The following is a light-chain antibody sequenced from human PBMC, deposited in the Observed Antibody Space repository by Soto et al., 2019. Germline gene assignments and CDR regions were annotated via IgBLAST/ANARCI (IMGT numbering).Light chain of an antibody. V-gene: IGKV3-15*01. CDR3: QQYNNWPPLT. CDR2: GAS. CDR1: QSVSSN. Sequence: EIVMTQSPATLSVSPGERATLSCGASQSVSSNLAWYQQKPGQAPRLLIYGASTRATGIPARFSGSGSGTEFTLTISSLQSEDFAGYYCQQYNNWPPLTFGGGTKVEIK. J-gene: IGKJ4*01.